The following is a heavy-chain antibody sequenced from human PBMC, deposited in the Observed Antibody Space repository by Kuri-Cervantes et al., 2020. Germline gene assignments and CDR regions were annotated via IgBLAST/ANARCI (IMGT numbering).Heavy chain of an antibody. CDR1: GFTFGDYA. D-gene: IGHD5-12*01. CDR3: ARDGSEYSGYESEGIDY. J-gene: IGHJ4*02. CDR2: ISSSSSYI. Sequence: GGSLRLSCTASGFTFGDYAMSWFRQAPGKGLEWVSSISSSSSYIYYADSVKGRFTISRDNAKNSLYLQMNSLRAEDTAVYYCARDGSEYSGYESEGIDYWGQGTLVTVSS. V-gene: IGHV3-21*01.